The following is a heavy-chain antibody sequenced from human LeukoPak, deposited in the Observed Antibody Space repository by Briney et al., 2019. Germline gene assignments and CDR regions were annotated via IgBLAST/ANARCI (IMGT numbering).Heavy chain of an antibody. D-gene: IGHD1-1*01. Sequence: GGSLRLSCKGSGYSFSDSWIGWVRQMPGKGLEWMGIIYPGDSDTRYSPSFPGQVTISADRSISTAYLQWSSLKATDTAMYYCARQYRRPFDYWGQGTLVTVSS. J-gene: IGHJ4*02. CDR2: IYPGDSDT. V-gene: IGHV5-51*01. CDR1: GYSFSDSW. CDR3: ARQYRRPFDY.